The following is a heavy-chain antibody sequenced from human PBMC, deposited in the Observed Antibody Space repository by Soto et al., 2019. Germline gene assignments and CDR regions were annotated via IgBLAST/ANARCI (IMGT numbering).Heavy chain of an antibody. CDR1: GFTFGDYA. Sequence: GGSLRLSCTASGFTFGDYAMSWFRQAPGKGLEWVGFIRSKAYGGTTEYAASVKGRFTISRDDSKSIAYLQMNSLKTEDTAVYYCTRANTVQFGGVIAESRDAFDIWGQGTMVTVSS. J-gene: IGHJ3*02. CDR3: TRANTVQFGGVIAESRDAFDI. D-gene: IGHD3-16*02. V-gene: IGHV3-49*03. CDR2: IRSKAYGGTT.